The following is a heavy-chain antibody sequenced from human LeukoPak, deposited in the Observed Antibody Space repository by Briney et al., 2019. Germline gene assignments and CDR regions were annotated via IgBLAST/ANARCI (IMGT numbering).Heavy chain of an antibody. J-gene: IGHJ6*04. CDR1: GFTSDDYA. Sequence: GRSLRLSCAASGFTSDDYAMHWVRQAPGKGLEWVSDISWNSGSIGYADSVKGRFTISRDNAKNSLYLQMNSLRAEDTAVYYCAELGITMIGGVWGKGTTVTISS. V-gene: IGHV3-9*02. CDR2: ISWNSGSI. CDR3: AELGITMIGGV. D-gene: IGHD3-10*02.